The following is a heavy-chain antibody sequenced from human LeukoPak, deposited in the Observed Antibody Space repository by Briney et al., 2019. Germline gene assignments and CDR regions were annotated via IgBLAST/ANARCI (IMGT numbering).Heavy chain of an antibody. J-gene: IGHJ6*03. CDR2: ISSSTGYI. V-gene: IGHV3-21*01. CDR1: GGSFSGYY. Sequence: PSETLSLTCAVYGGSFSGYYWGWIRQAPGKGLEWVSSISSSTGYIYYADSVKGRFTISRDNAKNSLYLQMNSLRAEDTAVYYCARASGWYERGPDYYYYYMDVWGKGTTVTVSS. D-gene: IGHD6-19*01. CDR3: ARASGWYERGPDYYYYYMDV.